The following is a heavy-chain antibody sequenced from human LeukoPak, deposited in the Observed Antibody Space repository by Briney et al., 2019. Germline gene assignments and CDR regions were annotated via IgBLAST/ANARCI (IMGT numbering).Heavy chain of an antibody. CDR3: ARGSGSYPFWDY. J-gene: IGHJ4*02. D-gene: IGHD3-10*01. CDR1: GGSISSYY. V-gene: IGHV4-59*12. Sequence: PSETLSLTCTVSGGSISSYYWSWIRQPPGKGLEWIGYIYYSGSTNYNPSLKSRVTISVDTSKNQFSLKLSSVTAADTAVYYCARGSGSYPFWDYWGQGTLVTVSS. CDR2: IYYSGST.